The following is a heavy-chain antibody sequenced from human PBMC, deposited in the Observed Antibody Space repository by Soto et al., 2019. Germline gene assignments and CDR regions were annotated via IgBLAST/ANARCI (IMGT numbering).Heavy chain of an antibody. Sequence: PSVTLSLTCTVAGASISSSSYYWGWIRQPPGKGLEWIGSIYYSGSTYYNPSLKSRVTISVDTSKNQFSLKLSSVTAADTAVYYCARTRAVWFDPWGQGTLVTVSS. D-gene: IGHD6-19*01. CDR3: ARTRAVWFDP. CDR2: IYYSGST. J-gene: IGHJ5*02. V-gene: IGHV4-39*01. CDR1: GASISSSSYY.